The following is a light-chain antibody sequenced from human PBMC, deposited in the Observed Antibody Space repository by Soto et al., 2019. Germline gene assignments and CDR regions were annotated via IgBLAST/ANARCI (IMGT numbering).Light chain of an antibody. V-gene: IGKV1-5*01. CDR1: QSISSY. J-gene: IGKJ1*01. CDR3: QQYNSYSA. CDR2: DAS. Sequence: DIQMTQSPSSLSASVGDRVTITCRASQSISSYLNWYQQKPGKAPKLLIYDASSLESGVPSRFSGSGSRTEFTLTISRLQPDDFATYYYQQYNSYSAFGQGTKVDIK.